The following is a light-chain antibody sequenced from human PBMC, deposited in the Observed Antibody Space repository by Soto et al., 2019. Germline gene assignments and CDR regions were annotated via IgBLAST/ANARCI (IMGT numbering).Light chain of an antibody. Sequence: VLTQPPSASGTPGQRVTISCSGSNSNIGSNTVSWYQQLPGTAPRLLIYSNNQRPSGVPDRFSASRSGTSASLAISGLQSEDEADYYCATWDDGLNGYVFGTGTKLTVL. J-gene: IGLJ1*01. CDR1: NSNIGSNT. V-gene: IGLV1-44*01. CDR2: SNN. CDR3: ATWDDGLNGYV.